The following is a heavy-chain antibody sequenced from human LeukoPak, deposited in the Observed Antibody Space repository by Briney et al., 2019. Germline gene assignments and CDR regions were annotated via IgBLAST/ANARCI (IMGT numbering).Heavy chain of an antibody. CDR2: IKQDGSEK. CDR1: GFTFSSYW. V-gene: IGHV3-7*01. CDR3: ARDTERGSYSRCDY. J-gene: IGHJ4*02. D-gene: IGHD1-26*01. Sequence: PGGSLRLSCAASGFTFSSYWVSWVRQAPGKGLEWVANIKQDGSEKYYVDSVKGRFTISRDNAKNSLYLQMNSLRAEDTAVYYCARDTERGSYSRCDYWGQGTLVTVSS.